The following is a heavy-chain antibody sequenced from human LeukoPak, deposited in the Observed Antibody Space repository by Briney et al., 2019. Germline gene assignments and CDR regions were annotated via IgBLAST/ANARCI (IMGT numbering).Heavy chain of an antibody. CDR1: GYTFTNSD. CDR3: ARGFSNNWFDP. Sequence: ASVKVSCKASGYTFTNSDITWVRQAPGQGLEWMGWISAYNGNTNYAQKLQGRVTMTTDTSTSTAYMELRSLRSDDTAVYYCARGFSNNWFDPWGQGTLVTVSS. J-gene: IGHJ5*02. V-gene: IGHV1-18*01. D-gene: IGHD2/OR15-2a*01. CDR2: ISAYNGNT.